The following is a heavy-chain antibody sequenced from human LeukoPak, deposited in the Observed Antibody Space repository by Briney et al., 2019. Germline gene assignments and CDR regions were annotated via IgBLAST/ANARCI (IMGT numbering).Heavy chain of an antibody. CDR2: ISSSSSYI. D-gene: IGHD3-22*01. Sequence: TGGSLRLSCAASGFTFSSYSMNWVRQAPGKGLEWVSSISSSSSYIYYADSVKGRFTISRDNAKTSLSLQMNGLRAEDTAVYYCVRGGRFYYDSSGYMPGDFWGRGILVTVSS. CDR1: GFTFSSYS. CDR3: VRGGRFYYDSSGYMPGDF. V-gene: IGHV3-21*01. J-gene: IGHJ4*02.